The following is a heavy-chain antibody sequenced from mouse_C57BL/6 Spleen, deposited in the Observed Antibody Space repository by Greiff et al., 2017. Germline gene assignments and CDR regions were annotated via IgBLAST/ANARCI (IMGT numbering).Heavy chain of an antibody. J-gene: IGHJ3*01. CDR3: ARRETGTTWFAY. Sequence: QVQLQQPGAELVMPGASVKLSCKASGYTFTSYWMHWVKQRPGQGLEWIGEIDPSDSYTNYNHKFKGKSTLTVDKSSSTAYMQLSSLTSEDSAVYYWARRETGTTWFAYWGQGTLVTVSA. CDR1: GYTFTSYW. CDR2: IDPSDSYT. V-gene: IGHV1-69*01. D-gene: IGHD4-1*01.